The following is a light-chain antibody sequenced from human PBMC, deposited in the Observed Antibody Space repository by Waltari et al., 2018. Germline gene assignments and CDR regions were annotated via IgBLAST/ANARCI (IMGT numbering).Light chain of an antibody. Sequence: QSALTQPRSVSGSPGQSVTISCTGTSSDVGGSNYVSWYQQHPVKAPNLMIYDVSTRPSGVPDRFSGSKSGNTASLTISGLQAEDEADYYCCSYAGGYSWVFGGGTKLTVL. CDR3: CSYAGGYSWV. CDR2: DVS. CDR1: SSDVGGSNY. V-gene: IGLV2-11*01. J-gene: IGLJ3*02.